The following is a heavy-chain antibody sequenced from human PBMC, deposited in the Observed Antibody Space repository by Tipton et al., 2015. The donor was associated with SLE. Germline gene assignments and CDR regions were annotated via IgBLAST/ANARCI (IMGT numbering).Heavy chain of an antibody. CDR1: GGSISSGGYS. Sequence: TLSLTCAVSGGSISSGGYSWSWIRQPPGEGLEWIGYIYHSGSTYYNPSLKSRVTMSVDRSKNQFSLKLSSVTAADTAVYYCARDTDYGGNYFDYRGQGTLVTVSS. CDR3: ARDTDYGGNYFDY. D-gene: IGHD4-23*01. CDR2: IYHSGST. V-gene: IGHV4-30-2*01. J-gene: IGHJ4*02.